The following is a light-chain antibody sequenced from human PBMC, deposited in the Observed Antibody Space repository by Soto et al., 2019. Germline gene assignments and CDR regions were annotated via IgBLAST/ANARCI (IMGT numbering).Light chain of an antibody. CDR2: AAS. Sequence: DIQLTQSPSFLSASVGYRVTITCRASQGISSYLAWYQQKPGKAPKLLIYAASTLQSGVPSRFSGSRSGTEFTLTISSLQPEDFATYYCQQLNSYPPAFGQGTRLEIK. V-gene: IGKV1-9*01. CDR1: QGISSY. J-gene: IGKJ5*01. CDR3: QQLNSYPPA.